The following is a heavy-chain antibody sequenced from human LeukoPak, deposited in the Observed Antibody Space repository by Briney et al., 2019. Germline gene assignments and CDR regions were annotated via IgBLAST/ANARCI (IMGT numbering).Heavy chain of an antibody. CDR2: IYYSGST. V-gene: IGHV4-59*01. CDR1: GGSISSYY. D-gene: IGHD2-2*01. J-gene: IGHJ3*02. CDR3: ARDARYCSSTSCAHDAFDI. Sequence: SETLSLTCTVSGGSISSYYWSWIRQPPGKGLEWIGYIYYSGSTNYNPSLKSRVTISVDTSKNQFSLKLSSVTAADTAVYYCARDARYCSSTSCAHDAFDIWGQGTMVTVSS.